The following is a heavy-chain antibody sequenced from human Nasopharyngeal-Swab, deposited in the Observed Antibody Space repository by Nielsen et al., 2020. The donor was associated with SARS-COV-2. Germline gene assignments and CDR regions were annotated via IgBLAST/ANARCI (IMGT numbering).Heavy chain of an antibody. V-gene: IGHV3-73*01. J-gene: IGHJ4*02. CDR2: IRSKANSYAT. D-gene: IGHD3-9*01. CDR3: AKAGQGNFAPYYFDY. Sequence: VRQMPGKGLEWVGRIRSKANSYATAYAASVKGRFTISRDDSKNTAYLQMNSLRAEDTAVYYCAKAGQGNFAPYYFDYWGQGTLVTVSS.